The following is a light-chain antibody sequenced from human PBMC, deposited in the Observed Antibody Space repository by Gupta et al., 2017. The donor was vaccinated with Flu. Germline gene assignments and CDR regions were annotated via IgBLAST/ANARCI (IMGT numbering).Light chain of an antibody. CDR3: QQDDNLPWT. CDR1: QDISNY. Sequence: PSSLSASVGDRVTITCQASQDISNYLNWYQQKPGKAPKLLIYDASNVETGVPSRFSGSGSGTDFTFSISILQPEDLATYYCQQDDNLPWTFGQGTKVEIK. CDR2: DAS. V-gene: IGKV1-33*01. J-gene: IGKJ1*01.